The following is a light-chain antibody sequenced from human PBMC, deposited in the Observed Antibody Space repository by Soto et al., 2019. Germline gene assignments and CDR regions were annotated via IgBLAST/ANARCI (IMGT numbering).Light chain of an antibody. V-gene: IGLV1-40*01. CDR3: QSYDSSLSVPWV. CDR1: SSNIGAGYD. CDR2: GNS. Sequence: QSVLTQPPSVSGAPGQRVTISCTGSSSNIGAGYDVHWYQQLPGTAPKLLIYGNSNRPSGVPDRFSGSKSGTSASLAITGLQAEDEADYYCQSYDSSLSVPWVFGGGTKVTVL. J-gene: IGLJ3*02.